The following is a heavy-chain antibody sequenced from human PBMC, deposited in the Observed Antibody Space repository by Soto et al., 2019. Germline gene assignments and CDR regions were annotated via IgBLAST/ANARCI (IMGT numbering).Heavy chain of an antibody. J-gene: IGHJ4*02. Sequence: EVQLLESGGGLVQPGGSLRLSCAASGFTFSNYAMNWVRQPPGKGLEWVSVISGSGASTDYADSVKGRFTISRDNSKNTLYLQMNSLRAEDTAVYYCAKRLTPFDNWGQGTLVTVSS. D-gene: IGHD2-8*01. CDR3: AKRLTPFDN. V-gene: IGHV3-23*01. CDR1: GFTFSNYA. CDR2: ISGSGAST.